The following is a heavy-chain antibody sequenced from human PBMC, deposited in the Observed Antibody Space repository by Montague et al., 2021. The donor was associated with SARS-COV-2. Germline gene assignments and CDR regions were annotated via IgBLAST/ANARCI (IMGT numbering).Heavy chain of an antibody. D-gene: IGHD3-10*01. CDR2: ISYSGST. Sequence: SETLSLTCTVSGGSISSTSYYWGWIRQPPGKGLEWIGSISYSGSTYYKSSLKSRVTISVDTSKNQLSLRLSSVTAADTAVYYCARHITGSGNAFDIWGQGTMVTVSS. V-gene: IGHV4-39*01. J-gene: IGHJ3*02. CDR1: GGSISSTSYY. CDR3: ARHITGSGNAFDI.